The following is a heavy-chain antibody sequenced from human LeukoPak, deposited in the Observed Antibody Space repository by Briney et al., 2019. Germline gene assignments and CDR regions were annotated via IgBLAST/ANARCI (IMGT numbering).Heavy chain of an antibody. D-gene: IGHD1-26*01. CDR1: GYTLDAFA. Sequence: GGSLRLSCAASGYTLDAFAMHWVRQAPGKGLEWVSLIDKDGRKTYYADSVKGRFTISRDNSKNSLYLQMNSLRTEDTALYYCATWAFYHSLDVWGRGATVIVSS. CDR3: ATWAFYHSLDV. J-gene: IGHJ6*02. V-gene: IGHV3-43*02. CDR2: IDKDGRKT.